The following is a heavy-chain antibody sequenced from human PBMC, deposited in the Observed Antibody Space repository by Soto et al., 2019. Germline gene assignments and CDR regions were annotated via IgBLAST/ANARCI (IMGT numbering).Heavy chain of an antibody. CDR1: GFTLTNNS. D-gene: IGHD1-26*01. CDR3: AKDRGLAESGRWSHYYYGMDV. CDR2: ISSDGSSK. J-gene: IGHJ6*02. Sequence: QVQLLESGGGVVQPGRSLRLSCVASGFTLTNNSMHWVRQAPGQGLEWVAVISSDGSSKYYGDSVRGRFTISRDNSKNTLFPEMNSLRSEDTAVYYCAKDRGLAESGRWSHYYYGMDVWGQGTTVTVSS. V-gene: IGHV3-30*18.